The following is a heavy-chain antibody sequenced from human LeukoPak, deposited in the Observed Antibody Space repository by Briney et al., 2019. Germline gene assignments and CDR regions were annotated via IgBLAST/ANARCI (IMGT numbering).Heavy chain of an antibody. Sequence: PSETLSLTCTVSGGSISGSSWTWIRQPPEKGLEWIGSIYYTGSTNYNPSLRSRVTISVDTSKNQFSLKLSSVTAADTAVYFCARGQRWPDPWGQGTLVTVSS. CDR3: ARGQRWPDP. CDR2: IYYTGST. V-gene: IGHV4-59*01. J-gene: IGHJ5*02. CDR1: GGSISGSS. D-gene: IGHD4-23*01.